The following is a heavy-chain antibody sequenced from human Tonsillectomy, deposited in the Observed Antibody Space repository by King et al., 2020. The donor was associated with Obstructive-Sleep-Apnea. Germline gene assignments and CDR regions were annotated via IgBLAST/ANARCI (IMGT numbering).Heavy chain of an antibody. CDR2: IRYDGNVK. CDR1: GFSFSTYG. V-gene: IGHV3-30*02. CDR3: AKGAMIVVVMEYFDY. D-gene: IGHD3-22*01. Sequence: VQLVESGGGVVQPERSLRLSCAASGFSFSTYGMHWVRQAPGKGLEWVAFIRYDGNVKYYADSVKGRVTISRDDSKNTLYLQMNSLRAEDTAVYYCAKGAMIVVVMEYFDYWGQGTLVTVSS. J-gene: IGHJ4*02.